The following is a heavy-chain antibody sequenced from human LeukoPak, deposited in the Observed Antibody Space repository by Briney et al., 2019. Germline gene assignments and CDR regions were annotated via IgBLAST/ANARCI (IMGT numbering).Heavy chain of an antibody. V-gene: IGHV1-18*01. J-gene: IGHJ6*03. CDR1: GYTFTSYG. CDR3: ARAPSVGATTTVLFRYYYYMDV. Sequence: ASVKVSCKASGYTFTSYGISWVRQAPGQGLEWMGWISAYNGNTNYAQRLQGRVTMTTDTSTSTAYMELRSLRSDDTAVYYCARAPSVGATTTVLFRYYYYMDVWGKGTTVTVSS. CDR2: ISAYNGNT. D-gene: IGHD1-26*01.